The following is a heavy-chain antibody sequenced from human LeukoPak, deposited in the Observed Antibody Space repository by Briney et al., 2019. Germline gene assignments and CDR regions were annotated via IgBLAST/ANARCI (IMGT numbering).Heavy chain of an antibody. CDR3: AKDSEGYCSSTSCSDAFDI. Sequence: KFQGRVTITRDTSASTAYMELSSLRAEDTAVYYCAKDSEGYCSSTSCSDAFDIWGQGTMVTVSS. D-gene: IGHD2-2*01. J-gene: IGHJ3*02. V-gene: IGHV1-3*01.